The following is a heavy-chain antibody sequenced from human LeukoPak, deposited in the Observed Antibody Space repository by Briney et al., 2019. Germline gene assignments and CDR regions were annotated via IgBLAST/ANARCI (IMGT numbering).Heavy chain of an antibody. CDR3: ARGTRYGDYDY. J-gene: IGHJ4*02. V-gene: IGHV4-61*02. CDR2: IYTSGST. D-gene: IGHD4-17*01. Sequence: SETLSLTCTVSRGSITSGSSYWSWIRQPAGNGLEWFGLIYTSGSTNYKPSLKSRVTISVATSKNQFSLKRSAVTAADTGVYYCARGTRYGDYDYWGQGTLVTVSS. CDR1: RGSITSGSSY.